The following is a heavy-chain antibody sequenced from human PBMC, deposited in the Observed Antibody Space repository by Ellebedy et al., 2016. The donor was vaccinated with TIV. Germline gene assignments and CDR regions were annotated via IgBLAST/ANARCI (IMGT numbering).Heavy chain of an antibody. CDR2: ISGSGGST. Sequence: GESLKISXAASGFTFSSYAMSWVRQAPGKGLEWVSAISGSGGSTYYADSVKGRFTISRDNSKNTLYLQMNSLRAEDTAVYYCAKGPFLRGDSQSTFDYWGQGTLVTVSS. CDR1: GFTFSSYA. CDR3: AKGPFLRGDSQSTFDY. D-gene: IGHD2-21*02. V-gene: IGHV3-23*01. J-gene: IGHJ4*02.